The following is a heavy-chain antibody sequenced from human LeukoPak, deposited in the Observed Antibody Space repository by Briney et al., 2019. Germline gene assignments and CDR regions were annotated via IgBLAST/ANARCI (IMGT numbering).Heavy chain of an antibody. V-gene: IGHV3-30*18. D-gene: IGHD3-9*01. CDR2: ISYDGSNK. CDR1: GFTFSSYG. J-gene: IGHJ4*02. CDR3: AKGLPDILTGYFNY. Sequence: GGSLRLSCAASGFTFSSYGMHWVRQAPGKGLEWVAVISYDGSNKYYADSVKGRFTISRDNSKDTLYLQMNSLRAEDTAVYYCAKGLPDILTGYFNYWGQGTLVTVSS.